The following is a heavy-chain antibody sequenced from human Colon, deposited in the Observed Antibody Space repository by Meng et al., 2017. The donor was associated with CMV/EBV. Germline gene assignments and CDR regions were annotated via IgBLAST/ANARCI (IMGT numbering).Heavy chain of an antibody. CDR3: ATDHLWGMPN. CDR1: GFIFSHYS. V-gene: IGHV3-30*02. Sequence: QVQLWGFGVGGVRPGGSLYSSCVTSGFIFSHYSMQWVRQSPGKGLEWVAHIRFDGSQQFYVQSVKGRFTVSRHDPKNTLYLQMNDLRPEDTGVYYCATDHLWGMPNWGRGTLVTVSS. J-gene: IGHJ4*02. CDR2: IRFDGSQQ. D-gene: IGHD3-3*02.